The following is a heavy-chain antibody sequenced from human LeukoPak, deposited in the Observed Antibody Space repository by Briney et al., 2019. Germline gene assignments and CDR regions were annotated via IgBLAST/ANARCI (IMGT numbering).Heavy chain of an antibody. J-gene: IGHJ5*01. V-gene: IGHV3-23*01. Sequence: GGSLRLSCAASGFTFSTYGMSWVRQAPGKGPEWVSAISGSGVGTYYADSVKGRFTISRDNSRNTLYLQMNSLRAEDTAVYYCPRITAYDDSWGQGTLVTVSS. CDR2: ISGSGVGT. CDR3: PRITAYDDS. D-gene: IGHD1-20*01. CDR1: GFTFSTYG.